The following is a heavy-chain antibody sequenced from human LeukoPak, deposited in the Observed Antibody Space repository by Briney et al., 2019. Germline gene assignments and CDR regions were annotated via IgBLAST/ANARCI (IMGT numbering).Heavy chain of an antibody. V-gene: IGHV3-66*01. Sequence: PGGSLRLSCAASGFSVSNNYMNWVRQAPGKGLGWVSVFYTDGNTYYAESMKGRFTISRDNSKNILFLQMNSLRVEDTAVYYCARDGYDGHYNYAMDVWGQGAAVTVSS. J-gene: IGHJ6*02. CDR3: ARDGYDGHYNYAMDV. D-gene: IGHD5-12*01. CDR2: FYTDGNT. CDR1: GFSVSNNY.